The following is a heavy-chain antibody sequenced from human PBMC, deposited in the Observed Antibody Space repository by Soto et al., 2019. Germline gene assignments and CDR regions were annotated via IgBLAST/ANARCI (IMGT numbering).Heavy chain of an antibody. CDR2: ISSSGTSI. CDR1: GFTFRDYY. D-gene: IGHD1-26*01. Sequence: PGGSLRLSCAASGFTFRDYYMTWIRQAPGKGLEWISYISSSGTSIYYADSVKGRFTISRDNAKNSLYLQMNSLRAEDTAVYYCARLWSAREPNFDSWGQGTLVTVSS. V-gene: IGHV3-11*01. CDR3: ARLWSAREPNFDS. J-gene: IGHJ4*02.